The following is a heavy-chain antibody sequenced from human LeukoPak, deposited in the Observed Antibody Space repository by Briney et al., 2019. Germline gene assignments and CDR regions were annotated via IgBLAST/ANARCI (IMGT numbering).Heavy chain of an antibody. CDR3: TADVPESSAYPFDY. J-gene: IGHJ4*02. CDR2: ISGSGDNT. V-gene: IGHV3-23*01. CDR1: GFTFSSYA. D-gene: IGHD3-22*01. Sequence: GGSLRLSCVASGFTFSSYAINWVCQAPGRGLEWVSIISGSGDNTNYADSVKGRFTISRDNSKNTLYLQMDSLKAEDTAMYYCTADVPESSAYPFDYWAQGTLVTVSS.